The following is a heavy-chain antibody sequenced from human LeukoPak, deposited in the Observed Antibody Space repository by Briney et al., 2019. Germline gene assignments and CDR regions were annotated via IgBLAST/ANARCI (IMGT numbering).Heavy chain of an antibody. D-gene: IGHD2-21*02. CDR2: VGGKNFGNA. CDR1: GLVLNPHS. Sequence: PGESLTLSCVVSGLVLNPHSNNCVRQALGKGLESHTGPTENVGGKNFGNAFSPESVRARFTISIHNSTNTLFLHLNNLRAEDTAIYSCSTGLLGDGYWGQGTMVTVSS. J-gene: IGHJ3*01. CDR3: STGLLGDGY. V-gene: IGHV3-23*01.